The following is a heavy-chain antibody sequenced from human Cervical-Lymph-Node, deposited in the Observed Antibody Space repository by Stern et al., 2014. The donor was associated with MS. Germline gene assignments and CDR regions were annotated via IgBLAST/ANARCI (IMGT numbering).Heavy chain of an antibody. CDR3: ARDYDGNYLTYFEY. D-gene: IGHD2/OR15-2a*01. Sequence: VQLVESGGGLVKPGGSLKLSCAVSGFTFSSYCMNWVRQAPGKGLARVSSINSSSNDIYYADSVKGRFTISRDNAKNSLSLQMNSLRAEDTAVYYCARDYDGNYLTYFEYWGQGTLVTVSS. CDR2: INSSSNDI. J-gene: IGHJ4*02. CDR1: GFTFSSYC. V-gene: IGHV3-21*01.